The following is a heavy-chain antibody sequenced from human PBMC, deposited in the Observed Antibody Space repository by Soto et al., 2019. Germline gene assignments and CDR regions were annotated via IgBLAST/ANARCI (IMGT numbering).Heavy chain of an antibody. V-gene: IGHV1-2*02. CDR3: ARVPRGGSGYYSIDY. CDR2: INPNSGGT. CDR1: GYTFTGYY. D-gene: IGHD3-22*01. Sequence: QVQLVQSGAEVKKPGASVKVSCKASGYTFTGYYMHWVRQAPGQGLEWMGWINPNSGGTNYAQKFQGRVTMTRDTSISTAYMELSRLRSDDTAVYYCARVPRGGSGYYSIDYWGQGTLVTVSS. J-gene: IGHJ4*02.